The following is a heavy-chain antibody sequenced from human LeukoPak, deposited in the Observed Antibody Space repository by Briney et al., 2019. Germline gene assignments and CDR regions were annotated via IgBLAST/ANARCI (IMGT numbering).Heavy chain of an antibody. V-gene: IGHV4-30-2*01. CDR2: IYHSGST. CDR3: ARRITGKSAGLIWYMDV. Sequence: SQTLSLTCTVSGGSISSGGYYWSWIRQPPGKGLEWIGYIYHSGSTYYNPSLKSRVTISVDRSKNQFSLKLSSVTAADTAVYYCARRITGKSAGLIWYMDVWGKGTTVTVSS. CDR1: GGSISSGGYY. J-gene: IGHJ6*03. D-gene: IGHD1-20*01.